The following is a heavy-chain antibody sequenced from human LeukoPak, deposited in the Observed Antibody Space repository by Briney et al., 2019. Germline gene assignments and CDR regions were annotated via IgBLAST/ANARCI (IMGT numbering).Heavy chain of an antibody. CDR2: IYSSGNT. J-gene: IGHJ4*02. D-gene: IGHD6-6*01. CDR3: ARDEGIAAQFDY. V-gene: IGHV4-59*01. Sequence: SGTLSLTCTVSHDSFISYYWNWIRQPPGKGLEWIGYIYSSGNTDYNPALKSRVTMSMDTSRNQFSLKLRSVTAADTAIYYCARDEGIAAQFDYWGQGTLVTVSS. CDR1: HDSFISYY.